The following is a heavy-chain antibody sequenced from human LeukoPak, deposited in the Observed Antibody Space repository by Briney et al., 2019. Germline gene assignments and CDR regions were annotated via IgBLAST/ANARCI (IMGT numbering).Heavy chain of an antibody. Sequence: PGGSLRLSCVASGFTFSSYEMNWVRQAPGKGLEWVSYISTSGSTIYYADSVKGRFTISRDNAKNSLYLQMNSLRADDTAVYYCARSRDGYNLLDYWGQGTLVTVSS. CDR1: GFTFSSYE. CDR3: ARSRDGYNLLDY. V-gene: IGHV3-48*03. J-gene: IGHJ4*02. CDR2: ISTSGSTI. D-gene: IGHD5-24*01.